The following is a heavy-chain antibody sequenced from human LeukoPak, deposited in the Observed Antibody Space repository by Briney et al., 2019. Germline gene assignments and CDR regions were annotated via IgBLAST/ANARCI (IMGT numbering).Heavy chain of an antibody. D-gene: IGHD6-19*01. J-gene: IGHJ4*02. CDR1: GFTFSSYA. V-gene: IGHV3-23*01. Sequence: GGSLRLSCAASGFTFSSYAMSWVRQAPGKGLEWVSAISGSGGSTYYADSVKGRFTISRDNSKNTLYLQMNSLRAEDTAVYYCAKRGAVAGILTYYFDYWGQGTLVTVSS. CDR3: AKRGAVAGILTYYFDY. CDR2: ISGSGGST.